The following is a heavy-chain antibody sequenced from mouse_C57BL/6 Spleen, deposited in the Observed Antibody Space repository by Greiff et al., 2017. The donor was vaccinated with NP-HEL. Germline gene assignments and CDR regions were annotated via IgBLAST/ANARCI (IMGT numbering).Heavy chain of an antibody. Sequence: VQLQQSGAELVRPGTSVKMSCKASGYTFTNYWIGWAKQRPGHGLEWIGDIYPGGGYTNYNEKFKGKATLTADKSSSTAYMQLSSLTSEDSAIYYCARVTTTVVSYFDYWGQGTTLTVSS. CDR2: IYPGGGYT. D-gene: IGHD1-1*01. J-gene: IGHJ2*01. V-gene: IGHV1-63*01. CDR3: ARVTTTVVSYFDY. CDR1: GYTFTNYW.